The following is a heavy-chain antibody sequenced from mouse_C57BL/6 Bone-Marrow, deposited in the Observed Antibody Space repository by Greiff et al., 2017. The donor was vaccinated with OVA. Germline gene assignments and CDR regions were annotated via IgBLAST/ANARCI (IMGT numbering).Heavy chain of an antibody. Sequence: DVKLVESGPGMVKPSQSLSLTCTVTGYSITSGYDWHWIRHFPGNKLEWMGYISYSGSTNYNPSLKSRISITHDTSKNHFFLKLNSVTTEDTATYYCARGGDSSGYVFYAMDYWGQGTSVTVSS. J-gene: IGHJ4*01. V-gene: IGHV3-1*01. CDR1: GYSITSGYD. CDR2: ISYSGST. CDR3: ARGGDSSGYVFYAMDY. D-gene: IGHD3-2*02.